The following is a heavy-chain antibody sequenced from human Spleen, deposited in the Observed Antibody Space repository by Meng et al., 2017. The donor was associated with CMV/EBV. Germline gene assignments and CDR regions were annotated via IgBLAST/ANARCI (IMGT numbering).Heavy chain of an antibody. D-gene: IGHD1-14*01. CDR3: ARVPVWGLGLFDY. Sequence: ASVKVSCKATGHTFTTYGISWVRQAPGQGLEWMGWISDSNGDTNYAQKFQGRVTMTRDTSISTAYMELSRLRSDDTAVYYCARVPVWGLGLFDYWGQGTLVTVSS. J-gene: IGHJ4*02. V-gene: IGHV1-18*01. CDR2: ISDSNGDT. CDR1: GHTFTTYG.